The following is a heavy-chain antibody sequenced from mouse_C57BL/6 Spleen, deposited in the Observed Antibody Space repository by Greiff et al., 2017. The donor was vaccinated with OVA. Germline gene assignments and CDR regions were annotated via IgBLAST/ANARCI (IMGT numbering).Heavy chain of an antibody. Sequence: QVQLQQPGAELVKPGASVKLSCKASGYTFTSYGMHWVKQRPGQGLEWIGMIHPSSGSTNYNEKFKSKATLTVDKSSSTAYLQLSSLASEDSAVYYCARKDVSAYWGQGTLVTVSA. D-gene: IGHD6-2*01. CDR1: GYTFTSYG. CDR3: ARKDVSAY. V-gene: IGHV1-64*01. CDR2: IHPSSGST. J-gene: IGHJ3*01.